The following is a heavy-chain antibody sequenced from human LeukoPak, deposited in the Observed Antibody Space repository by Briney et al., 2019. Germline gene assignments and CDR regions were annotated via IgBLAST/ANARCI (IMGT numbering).Heavy chain of an antibody. V-gene: IGHV3-23*01. CDR1: GLTLQTYG. CDR3: AKDTWQFAPDYYYYMDV. J-gene: IGHJ6*03. D-gene: IGHD2-21*01. CDR2: LTSDGGST. Sequence: GGSLRLSCEASGLTLQTYGMTWVRLSPGKGLEWVSALTSDGGSTYYADSVKGRFTISRDNSKNTLYLQMDSLRAEDTALYYCAKDTWQFAPDYYYYMDVWGKGTTVTVSS.